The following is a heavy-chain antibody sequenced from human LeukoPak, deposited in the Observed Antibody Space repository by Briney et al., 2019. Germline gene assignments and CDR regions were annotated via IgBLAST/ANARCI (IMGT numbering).Heavy chain of an antibody. Sequence: SETLSLTCTVSGGSISSCYWSWIRQPPGKGLEWIGYIYNSGSTNHNPSLKSRVTISFDTSKNQFSLKLTSVTAADTAVYYCARANRYAGGDRHFDYWGQGTLVTVSS. CDR2: IYNSGST. CDR3: ARANRYAGGDRHFDY. J-gene: IGHJ4*02. D-gene: IGHD1-14*01. CDR1: GGSISSCY. V-gene: IGHV4-59*01.